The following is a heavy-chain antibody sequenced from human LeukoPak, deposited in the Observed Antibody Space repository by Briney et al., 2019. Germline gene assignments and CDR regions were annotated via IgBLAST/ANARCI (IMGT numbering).Heavy chain of an antibody. Sequence: SETLSLTCTVSGGSISSYYWSWIRQPPGKGLEWIGYIYYSGSTNYNPSLKSRVTISVDTSKNQFSLKLSSVTAADTAVYYCARGRGSSSWYTVNFDLWGRGTLVTVSS. V-gene: IGHV4-59*08. CDR2: IYYSGST. CDR1: GGSISSYY. J-gene: IGHJ2*01. D-gene: IGHD6-13*01. CDR3: ARGRGSSSWYTVNFDL.